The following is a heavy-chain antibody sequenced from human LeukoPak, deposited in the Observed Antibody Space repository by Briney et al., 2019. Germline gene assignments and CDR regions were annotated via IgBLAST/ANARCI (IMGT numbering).Heavy chain of an antibody. V-gene: IGHV4-34*01. D-gene: IGHD3-10*01. Sequence: PSETLSLTCAVFGGSFSGYYWSWIRQPPGKGLEWIGEINHSGSTNYNPSLKSRVTISVDTSKNQFSLKLSSVTAADTAVYYCARRGSVLRYWGQGTLVTVSS. J-gene: IGHJ4*02. CDR1: GGSFSGYY. CDR2: INHSGST. CDR3: ARRGSVLRY.